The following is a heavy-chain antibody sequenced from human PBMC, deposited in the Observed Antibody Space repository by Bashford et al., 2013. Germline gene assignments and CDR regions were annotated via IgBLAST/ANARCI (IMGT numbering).Heavy chain of an antibody. CDR1: GGSFSGYY. CDR3: ARGFPYDFWSGYYLRSLSSGNWFDP. D-gene: IGHD3-3*01. V-gene: IGHV4-34*01. J-gene: IGHJ5*02. CDR2: INHSGST. Sequence: LLYSSETLSLTCAVYGGSFSGYYWSWIRQPPGKGLEWIGEINHSGSTNYNPSLKSRVTISVDTSKNQFSLKLGSMTAADTAVYYCARGFPYDFWSGYYLRSLSSGNWFDPWGQGTLVTVSS.